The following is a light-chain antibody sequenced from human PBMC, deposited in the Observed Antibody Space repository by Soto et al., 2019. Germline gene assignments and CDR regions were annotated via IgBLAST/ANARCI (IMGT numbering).Light chain of an antibody. CDR2: LTSDGSH. CDR1: SGHSSYA. J-gene: IGLJ3*02. CDR3: QTWGTGIGV. Sequence: QLVLTQPPSASASLGASVKLTCTLSSGHSSYAIAWHQQQPEKGPRYLMKLTSDGSHSKGDGIPDRFSGSSSGAERYLTISSLQSEDEADYYCQTWGTGIGVFGGGTKLTVL. V-gene: IGLV4-69*01.